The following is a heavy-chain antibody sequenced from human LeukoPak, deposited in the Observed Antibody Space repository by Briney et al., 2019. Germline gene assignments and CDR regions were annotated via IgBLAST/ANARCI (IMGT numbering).Heavy chain of an antibody. CDR3: AREREGYDSRGYYSNIWFDP. V-gene: IGHV4-59*01. D-gene: IGHD3-22*01. CDR1: GVSISSYS. CDR2: IYYSGST. Sequence: SETLSLTCAVSGVSISSYSWSWIRQPPGKGLEWVASIYYSGSTNYNPSLKSRVTISVDASKNHFSQKLSSVTAADTTVYYCAREREGYDSRGYYSNIWFDPWGQGTLVTVFS. J-gene: IGHJ5*02.